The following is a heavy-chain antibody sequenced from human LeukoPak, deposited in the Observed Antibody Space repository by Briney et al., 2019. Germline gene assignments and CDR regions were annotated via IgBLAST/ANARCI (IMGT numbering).Heavy chain of an antibody. CDR2: INHSGST. D-gene: IGHD3-9*01. CDR1: GGSFSGYY. Sequence: SETLSLTCAVYGGSFSGYYWSWIRQPPGKGLEWIGEINHSGSTNYNPSLKSRVTISVDTSKNQFSLKLSSVTATDTAVYYCASLKVNDILTGYEPGYFDYWGQGTLVTVSS. CDR3: ASLKVNDILTGYEPGYFDY. J-gene: IGHJ4*02. V-gene: IGHV4-34*01.